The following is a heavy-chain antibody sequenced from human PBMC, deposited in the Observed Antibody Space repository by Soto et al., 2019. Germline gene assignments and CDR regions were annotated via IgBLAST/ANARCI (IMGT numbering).Heavy chain of an antibody. J-gene: IGHJ4*02. Sequence: QVQLVQSGAEVKKPGASVKVSCRTSGYSFTGNYIHWVRQAPGQGLEWMGWISPRSVGTKYAQKFQGWVTMTRDTTISTVYMELSRLRSDDTAVYYCARGGYSSSYYGYDYLGQGTLVTVSS. D-gene: IGHD6-13*01. CDR2: ISPRSVGT. V-gene: IGHV1-2*04. CDR3: ARGGYSSSYYGYDY. CDR1: GYSFTGNY.